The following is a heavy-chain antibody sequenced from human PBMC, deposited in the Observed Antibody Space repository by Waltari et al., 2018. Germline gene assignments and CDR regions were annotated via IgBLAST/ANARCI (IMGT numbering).Heavy chain of an antibody. V-gene: IGHV1-2*02. J-gene: IGHJ4*02. Sequence: QVQLVQSGAEVKEPGASVKVSCKASGSIFTAYYMHWVRQAPGQGLEWMAWINPNSGATNYAQNFQGRVTMTRDTSIGIAYMELSRLKSDDTAVYYCVLLEPGLFDNWGQGTLVTVSS. CDR1: GSIFTAYY. CDR2: INPNSGAT. CDR3: VLLEPGLFDN.